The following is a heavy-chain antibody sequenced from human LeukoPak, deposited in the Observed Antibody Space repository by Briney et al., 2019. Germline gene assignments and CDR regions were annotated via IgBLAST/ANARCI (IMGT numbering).Heavy chain of an antibody. CDR1: GFTFSSYE. J-gene: IGHJ4*02. Sequence: PGGSLRLSCAASGFTFSSYEMNWVRQAPGKGLEWVSYISSSGSTIYYADSVKGRFTISRDNAKNSLYLQMNSLRAEDTAVYYCAGVGQWLVYPLDYWGQGTLVTVSS. D-gene: IGHD6-19*01. V-gene: IGHV3-48*03. CDR3: AGVGQWLVYPLDY. CDR2: ISSSGSTI.